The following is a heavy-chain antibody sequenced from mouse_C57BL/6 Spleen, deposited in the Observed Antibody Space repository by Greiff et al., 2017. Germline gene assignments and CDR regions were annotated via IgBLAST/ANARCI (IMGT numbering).Heavy chain of an antibody. Sequence: VQLQQPGAELVKPGASVKLSCKASGYTFTSYWMHWVKQRPGQGLEWIGNISPSDGGTNYNEKFKSKATLTVDKSSSTAYMQLSSLTSEDSAVYYCARRGIYYWNAMDYWGQGTSVTVAS. CDR3: ARRGIYYWNAMDY. V-gene: IGHV1-53*01. CDR2: ISPSDGGT. J-gene: IGHJ4*01. D-gene: IGHD2-1*01. CDR1: GYTFTSYW.